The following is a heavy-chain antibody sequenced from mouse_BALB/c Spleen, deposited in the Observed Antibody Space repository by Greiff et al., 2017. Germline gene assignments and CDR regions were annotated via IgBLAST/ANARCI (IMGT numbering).Heavy chain of an antibody. D-gene: IGHD2-1*01. CDR1: GFTFSSYA. Sequence: EVQLVESGGGLVKPGGSLKLSCAASGFTFSSYAMSWVRQSPEKRLEWVAEISSGGSYTYYPDTVTGRFTISRDNAKNTLYLEMSSLRSEDTAMYYCARDLLYAMDYWGQGTSVTVSS. J-gene: IGHJ4*01. V-gene: IGHV5-9-4*01. CDR2: ISSGGSYT. CDR3: ARDLLYAMDY.